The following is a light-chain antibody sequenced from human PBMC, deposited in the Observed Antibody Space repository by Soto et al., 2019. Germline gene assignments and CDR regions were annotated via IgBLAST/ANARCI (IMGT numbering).Light chain of an antibody. CDR2: EVS. V-gene: IGLV2-14*01. CDR3: SSYTSSSTVYV. J-gene: IGLJ1*01. CDR1: SSDVGGYNY. Sequence: QSVLTQSASVSGSPGQSITISCTGTSSDVGGYNYVSWYQQHPGKAPKLMIYEVSNRPSGVSNRFSGSKSGNTASLTISGLQAEDEAVYYCSSYTSSSTVYVFGTGTKVTVL.